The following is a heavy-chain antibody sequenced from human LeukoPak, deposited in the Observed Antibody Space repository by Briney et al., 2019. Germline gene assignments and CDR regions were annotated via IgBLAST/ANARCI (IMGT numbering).Heavy chain of an antibody. V-gene: IGHV3-23*01. CDR2: ISGSGGST. CDR3: AKGQAGRLPVHNWFDP. CDR1: GFTFSSYA. D-gene: IGHD1-26*01. Sequence: GGSLRLSCAASGFTFSSYAMSWVRQAPGKGPERVSAISGSGGSTYYADSVKGRFTISRDNSKNTLYLQMNSLRAEDTAVYYCAKGQAGRLPVHNWFDPWGQGTLVTVSS. J-gene: IGHJ5*02.